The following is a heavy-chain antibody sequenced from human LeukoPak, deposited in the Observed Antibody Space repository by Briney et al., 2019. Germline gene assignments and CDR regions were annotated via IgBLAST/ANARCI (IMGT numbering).Heavy chain of an antibody. CDR1: GFTFSSYG. CDR2: IRYDGSNK. CDR3: ATPTYYYGSGSYYNPLDY. D-gene: IGHD3-10*01. V-gene: IGHV3-30*02. Sequence: GGSLRLSCAASGFTFSSYGMHWVRQAPGKGLEWVAFIRYDGSNKYYADSVKGRFTISRDNSKSTLYLQMNSLRAEDTAVYYCATPTYYYGSGSYYNPLDYWGQGTLVTVSS. J-gene: IGHJ4*02.